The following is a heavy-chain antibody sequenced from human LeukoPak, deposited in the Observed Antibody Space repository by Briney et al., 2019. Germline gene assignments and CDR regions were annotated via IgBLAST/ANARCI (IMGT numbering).Heavy chain of an antibody. V-gene: IGHV3-74*01. Sequence: GGSLRLSCAASGFTFSTYDMNWVRQAPGKGLVWVSRINNDGSTTSYADSVKGRFTISRGNAKNTLYLQMNNLRAEDAAVYYCARDLSFGAPYNWFDPWGQGTLVTVSS. D-gene: IGHD3-10*01. CDR1: GFTFSTYD. CDR2: INNDGSTT. J-gene: IGHJ5*02. CDR3: ARDLSFGAPYNWFDP.